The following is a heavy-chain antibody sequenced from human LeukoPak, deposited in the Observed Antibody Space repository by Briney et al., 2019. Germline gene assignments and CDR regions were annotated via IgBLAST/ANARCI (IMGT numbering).Heavy chain of an antibody. J-gene: IGHJ4*02. CDR3: AKDYCRDGNCPFPFLDS. V-gene: IGHV3-53*01. CDR2: ITGTGGR. CDR1: GFTFSSYW. D-gene: IGHD2-15*01. Sequence: GGSLRLSCAASGFTFSSYWMNWVRQAPGKGLEWVSIITGTGGRYYGDSVKGRFILSRDNSKNTVYMQMSSLRAEDTATYYCAKDYCRDGNCPFPFLDSWGQRTLVTVSS.